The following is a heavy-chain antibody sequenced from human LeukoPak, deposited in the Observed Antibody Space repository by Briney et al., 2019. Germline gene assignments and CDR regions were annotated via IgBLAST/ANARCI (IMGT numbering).Heavy chain of an antibody. J-gene: IGHJ4*02. CDR3: ARAIYSSSSHFDY. D-gene: IGHD6-6*01. CDR1: GGSISGYY. V-gene: IGHV4-4*07. CDR2: IFYTGST. Sequence: PSETLSLTCAVSGGSISGYYWYWIRQPAGKGLEWVGRIFYTGSTNYNPSLKSRLTMSVDTSENRVSLSLSSVTAADTAVYYCARAIYSSSSHFDYWGQGTLVTVSS.